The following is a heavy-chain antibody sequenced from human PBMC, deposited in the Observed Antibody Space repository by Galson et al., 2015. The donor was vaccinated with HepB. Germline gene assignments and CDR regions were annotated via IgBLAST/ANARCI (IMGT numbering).Heavy chain of an antibody. Sequence: SLRLSCAASDFTFTTYTMNWVRQAPGKGLEWVSSISGNTDYIYYADSLKGRFTISRDNAKNSLYLQMNGLRAEDTAVYYCASESWGSFEFWGQGTLVTVSS. V-gene: IGHV3-21*01. D-gene: IGHD7-27*01. CDR2: ISGNTDYI. CDR1: DFTFTTYT. CDR3: ASESWGSFEF. J-gene: IGHJ4*02.